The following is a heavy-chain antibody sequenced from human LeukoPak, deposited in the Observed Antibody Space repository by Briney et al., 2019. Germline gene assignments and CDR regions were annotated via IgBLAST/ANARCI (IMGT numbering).Heavy chain of an antibody. D-gene: IGHD3-10*02. CDR2: IYSGGST. CDR3: ARVSSGSPYYFDY. CDR1: GFTFSSYW. V-gene: IGHV3-53*01. Sequence: GGSLRLSCAASGFTFSSYWMSWVRQAPGKGLEWVSVIYSGGSTYYADSVKGRFTISRDNSKNTLYLQMNSLRAEDTAVYYCARVSSGSPYYFDYWGHGTLVTVSS. J-gene: IGHJ4*01.